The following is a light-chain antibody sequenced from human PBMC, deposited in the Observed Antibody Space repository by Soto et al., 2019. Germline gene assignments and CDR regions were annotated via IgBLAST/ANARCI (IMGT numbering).Light chain of an antibody. V-gene: IGKV3-15*01. CDR1: QSVNSN. CDR3: QQYNNWPYT. J-gene: IGKJ2*01. CDR2: GAS. Sequence: EIVMTQSPATLSVSPGERAALSCRARQSVNSNFAWYQQKPGQAPRLLIYGASTRATDIPARFSGSGSGTEFTLTISSLQSEEFAVYYCQQYNNWPYTFGQGTKLEIK.